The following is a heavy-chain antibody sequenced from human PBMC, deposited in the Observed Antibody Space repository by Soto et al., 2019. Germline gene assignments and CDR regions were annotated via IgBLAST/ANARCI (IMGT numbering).Heavy chain of an antibody. CDR3: AKESYSSSSYYYGMDV. Sequence: VQLVESGGGVVQPGMSLRLSCAASGFTFSSYGIHWVRQAPGEGLEGVAVISYDGSNKYYADSVKGRFTISRDNSKNTLFLQMNRLRGEDTAVYYCAKESYSSSSYYYGMDVWGQGTTVTVSS. V-gene: IGHV3-30*18. J-gene: IGHJ6*02. CDR1: GFTFSSYG. CDR2: ISYDGSNK. D-gene: IGHD6-6*01.